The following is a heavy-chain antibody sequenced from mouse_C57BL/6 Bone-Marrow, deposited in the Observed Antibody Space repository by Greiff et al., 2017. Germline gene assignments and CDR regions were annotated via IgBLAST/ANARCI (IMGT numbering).Heavy chain of an antibody. CDR1: GYTFTSYG. CDR2: IYPRSGNT. Sequence: VKLQQSGAELARPGASVKLSCKASGYTFTSYGISWVKQRTGQGLEWIGEIYPRSGNTYYNEKFKGKATLTADKSSSTAYMELRSLTSEDSAVYFCARKEANWDEGYWGQGTTLTVSS. V-gene: IGHV1-81*01. D-gene: IGHD4-1*01. J-gene: IGHJ2*01. CDR3: ARKEANWDEGY.